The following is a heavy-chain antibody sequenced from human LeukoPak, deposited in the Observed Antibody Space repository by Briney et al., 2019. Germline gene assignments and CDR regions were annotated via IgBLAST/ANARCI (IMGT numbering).Heavy chain of an antibody. D-gene: IGHD6-6*01. J-gene: IGHJ4*02. CDR1: GFTFNTYA. V-gene: IGHV3-23*01. CDR3: AKGRDRVTARPSDY. CDR2: ISASSDNT. Sequence: QSGGSLRLSCAASGFTFNTYAMTWVRQAPGKGLEWISLISASSDNTYYADSVKGRFIISRDTSGNTLFLQMDSLRAEDTAIYYCAKGRDRVTARPSDYWGQGTLVIVSS.